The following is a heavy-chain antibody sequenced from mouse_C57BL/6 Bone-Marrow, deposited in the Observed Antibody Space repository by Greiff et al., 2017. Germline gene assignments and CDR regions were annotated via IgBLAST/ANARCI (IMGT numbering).Heavy chain of an antibody. CDR3: ASEGDY. Sequence: VQLQQSGPELVKPGASVKISCKASGYSFTGYYMDWVKKSHGNIIDWIGNSYPYNGVSSYNQKFKGKATLTVDKSSSTAYMEPRSLTSEDSAVYYCASEGDYWGQGTTLTVSS. CDR2: SYPYNGVS. J-gene: IGHJ2*01. V-gene: IGHV1-31*01. CDR1: GYSFTGYY.